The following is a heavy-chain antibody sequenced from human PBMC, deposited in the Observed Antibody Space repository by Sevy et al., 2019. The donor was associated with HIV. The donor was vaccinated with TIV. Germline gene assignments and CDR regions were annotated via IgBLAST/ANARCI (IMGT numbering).Heavy chain of an antibody. CDR1: GGSISSYY. J-gene: IGHJ4*02. CDR3: ARDRGSGVTPDYFDY. CDR2: IHYSGST. Sequence: SETLSLTCTVSGGSISSYYWSWIRQPPGKGLEWIGYIHYSGSTNYNPSLKSRVTISVDTSENQFSLKLSSVTAADTAVYYCARDRGSGVTPDYFDYWGQGTLVTVSS. V-gene: IGHV4-59*01. D-gene: IGHD3-10*01.